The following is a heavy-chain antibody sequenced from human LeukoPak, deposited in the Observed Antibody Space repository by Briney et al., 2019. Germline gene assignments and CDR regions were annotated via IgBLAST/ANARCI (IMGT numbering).Heavy chain of an antibody. V-gene: IGHV3-23*01. J-gene: IGHJ4*02. CDR3: TKVRANIDY. Sequence: GGSLRLSCAASGFIFSSYSMNWVRQAPGKGLEWVSALSDSGINTYYADSVKGRFTISRDNSKNTLYLQMNSLRAEDTAVYYCTKVRANIDYWGQGTLVTVSS. CDR1: GFIFSSYS. CDR2: LSDSGINT.